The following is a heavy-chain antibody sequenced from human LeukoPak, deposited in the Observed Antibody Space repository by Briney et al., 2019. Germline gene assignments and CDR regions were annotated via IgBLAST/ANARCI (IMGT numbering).Heavy chain of an antibody. CDR3: AKAMSRRASTSGADH. Sequence: GGSLRLSCAASGFTFSNYAMNWVRQAPGKGLEWVSAISGSGGSTYYADSVKGRFTMSRDNSNSTVYLQMNSLRAEDTAVYFCAKAMSRRASTSGADHWGQGTLVTVAS. D-gene: IGHD5-24*01. CDR2: ISGSGGST. V-gene: IGHV3-23*01. J-gene: IGHJ4*02. CDR1: GFTFSNYA.